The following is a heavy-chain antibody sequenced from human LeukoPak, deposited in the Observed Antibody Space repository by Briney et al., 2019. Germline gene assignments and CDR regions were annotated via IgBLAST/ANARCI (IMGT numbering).Heavy chain of an antibody. Sequence: GGSLRLSCAASGFTFSDYYMSWIRQAPGKGLEWVSYISSSSSYTNYADSVKGRFTISRDNAKNSLYLQMNSLRAEDTAVYCCARDLGYCSSTSCSDAFDIWGQGTMVTVSS. D-gene: IGHD2-2*01. CDR2: ISSSSSYT. CDR1: GFTFSDYY. CDR3: ARDLGYCSSTSCSDAFDI. V-gene: IGHV3-11*06. J-gene: IGHJ3*02.